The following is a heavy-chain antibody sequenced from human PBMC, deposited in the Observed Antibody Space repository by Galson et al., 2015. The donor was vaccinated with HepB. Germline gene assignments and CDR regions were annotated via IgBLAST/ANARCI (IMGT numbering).Heavy chain of an antibody. CDR3: ARGKYVLRYFDWLSQFDY. CDR1: GFTFSSYC. J-gene: IGHJ4*02. D-gene: IGHD3-9*01. Sequence: SLRLSCAASGFTFSSYCMHWVRQAPGKGLEWVAVIWYDGSNKYYADSVKGRFTISRDNSKNTLYLQMNSLRAEDTAVYYCARGKYVLRYFDWLSQFDYWGQGTLVSVSS. CDR2: IWYDGSNK. V-gene: IGHV3-33*08.